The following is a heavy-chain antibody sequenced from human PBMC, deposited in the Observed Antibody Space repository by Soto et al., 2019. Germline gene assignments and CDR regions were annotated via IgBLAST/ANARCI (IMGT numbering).Heavy chain of an antibody. V-gene: IGHV3-23*01. D-gene: IGHD5-18*01. CDR2: ISGNGAST. Sequence: GGSLRLSCAAFGLTFSSYAMTWVRQAPGKGLQWVSTISGNGASTYYADSVKGRFTVSRDNSKNTLYLQMSSLRAEDTAVYYCAKVMVKNWFDPWGQGTLVTVSS. CDR1: GLTFSSYA. CDR3: AKVMVKNWFDP. J-gene: IGHJ5*02.